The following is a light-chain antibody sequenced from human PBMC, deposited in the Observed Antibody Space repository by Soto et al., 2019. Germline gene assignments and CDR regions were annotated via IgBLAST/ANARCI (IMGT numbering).Light chain of an antibody. V-gene: IGKV3D-15*01. Sequence: EIVMTQSPATLSVSPGERATLSCRARQSVSSNLAWYQQKPGQAPRLLIYGASTRATGIPARFSGSGSGTDFTLTISSLQPEDFATYYCQQSYSTPLTFGGGTKVDIK. CDR2: GAS. CDR3: QQSYSTPLT. J-gene: IGKJ4*01. CDR1: QSVSSN.